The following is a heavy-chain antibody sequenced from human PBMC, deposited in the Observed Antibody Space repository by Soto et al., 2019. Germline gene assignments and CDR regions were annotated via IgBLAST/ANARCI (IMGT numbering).Heavy chain of an antibody. CDR2: ISYDGSNK. Sequence: QPGGSLRLSCAASGFTLSSYGMHWVRQAPGKGLEWVAVISYDGSNKYYADSVKGRFTISRDNSKNTLYLQMNSLRAEDTAVYYCAKDSLYDSSGYYSPLYYYYGMDVWGQGTTVTVSS. CDR1: GFTLSSYG. J-gene: IGHJ6*02. V-gene: IGHV3-30*18. CDR3: AKDSLYDSSGYYSPLYYYYGMDV. D-gene: IGHD3-22*01.